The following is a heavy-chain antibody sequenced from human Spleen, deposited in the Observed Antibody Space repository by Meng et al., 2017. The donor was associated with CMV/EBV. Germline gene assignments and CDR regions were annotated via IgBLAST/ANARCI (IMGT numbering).Heavy chain of an antibody. Sequence: GGSLRLSCTASGFTFSVYSIHWVRQAPGKGLEWVSSISSSSSFIYYADSVKGRFTISRDNAKNTLYLEMNSLRVEDTAEYYCVRGGRIQLWLEYWGQGTLVTVSS. V-gene: IGHV3-21*06. D-gene: IGHD5-18*01. J-gene: IGHJ4*02. CDR3: VRGGRIQLWLEY. CDR1: GFTFSVYS. CDR2: ISSSSSFI.